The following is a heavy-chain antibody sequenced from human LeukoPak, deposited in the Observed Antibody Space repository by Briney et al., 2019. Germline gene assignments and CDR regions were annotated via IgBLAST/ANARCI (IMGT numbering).Heavy chain of an antibody. V-gene: IGHV1-24*01. Sequence: ASVKVSCKVSGYTLTELSMHWVRQAPGKGLEWMGGFDPEDGETIYAQKLQGRVTMTEDTSTDTAYMELSSLRSEDTAVYYCATLVATIQPYYYYYYMDVWGKGTTVTVSS. J-gene: IGHJ6*03. D-gene: IGHD5-12*01. CDR2: FDPEDGET. CDR1: GYTLTELS. CDR3: ATLVATIQPYYYYYYMDV.